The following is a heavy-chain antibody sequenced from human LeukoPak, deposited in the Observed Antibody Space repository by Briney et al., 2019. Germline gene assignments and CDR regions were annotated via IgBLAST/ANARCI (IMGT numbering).Heavy chain of an antibody. CDR1: GFTFSSYA. D-gene: IGHD5-18*01. CDR3: AKDRAWGYSYGYGFDY. Sequence: GGSLRLSCVASGFTFSSYAMSWVRQAPGKGLEWVSAISGSGGSTYYADSVKGRFTIPRDNSKNTLYLQMNSLRAEDTAVYYCAKDRAWGYSYGYGFDYWGQGTLVTVSS. V-gene: IGHV3-23*01. J-gene: IGHJ4*02. CDR2: ISGSGGST.